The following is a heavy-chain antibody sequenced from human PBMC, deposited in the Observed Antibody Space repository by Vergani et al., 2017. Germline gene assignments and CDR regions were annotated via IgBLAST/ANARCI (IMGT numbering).Heavy chain of an antibody. J-gene: IGHJ3*02. CDR3: ARSRGSYFDAFDI. Sequence: QVQLVQSGAEVKKPGSSVKVSCKASGYTFTYRYLHWVRQAPGQALEWMGWITPFNGNTNYAQKFQDRVTITRDRSMSTAYMELSSLRSEDTAMYYCARSRGSYFDAFDIWGQGTMVTVSS. CDR1: GYTFTYRY. D-gene: IGHD1-26*01. V-gene: IGHV1-45*02. CDR2: ITPFNGNT.